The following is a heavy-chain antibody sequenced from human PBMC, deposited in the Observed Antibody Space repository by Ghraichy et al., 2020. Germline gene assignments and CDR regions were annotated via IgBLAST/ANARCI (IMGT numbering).Heavy chain of an antibody. J-gene: IGHJ4*02. V-gene: IGHV3-48*02. CDR2: ISITSTTI. D-gene: IGHD6-13*01. CDR1: TFTFRSFS. Sequence: ETLSLTCAASTFTFRSFSMNWVRQAPGKGLEWVSHISITSTTIYYADSVKGRFTISRDNDRNTLYLQMDSLRDEDTAVYYCATAIAAAGENYWGQGTLVTVSS. CDR3: ATAIAAAGENY.